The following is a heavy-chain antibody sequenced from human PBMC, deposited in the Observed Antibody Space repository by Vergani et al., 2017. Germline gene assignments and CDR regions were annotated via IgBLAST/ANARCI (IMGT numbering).Heavy chain of an antibody. CDR1: GGSFSGYY. Sequence: QVQLQQWGAGLLKPSETLSLTCAVYGGSFSGYYWSWIRQPPGKGLEWIGEINHSGGTNYNPSLKSRVTISQDASKSQFSLKLKSVTAADTAVYYCARQFWGGGGYRFDHWGQGTLVTVSS. CDR3: ARQFWGGGGYRFDH. D-gene: IGHD5-18*01. J-gene: IGHJ4*02. V-gene: IGHV4-34*01. CDR2: INHSGGT.